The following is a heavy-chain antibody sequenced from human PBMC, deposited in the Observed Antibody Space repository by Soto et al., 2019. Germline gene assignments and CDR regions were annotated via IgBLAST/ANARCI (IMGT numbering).Heavy chain of an antibody. Sequence: ETLSLTCAVSGGCISSSNWWSWVRQPPGKGLERIGEIYHSGSTNYNPSLKSRVTISVDKSKNQFSLKLSSVTAADTAVYYSARDYGRYGSGSYWVWGQGTLVTVSS. V-gene: IGHV4-4*02. CDR2: IYHSGST. D-gene: IGHD3-10*01. CDR1: GGCISSSNW. CDR3: ARDYGRYGSGSYWV. J-gene: IGHJ4*02.